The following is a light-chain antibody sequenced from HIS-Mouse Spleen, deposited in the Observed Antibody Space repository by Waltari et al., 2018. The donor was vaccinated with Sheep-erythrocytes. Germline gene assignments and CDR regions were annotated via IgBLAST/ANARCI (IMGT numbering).Light chain of an antibody. Sequence: QSALTQPRSVSGSPGQSVTISCTGTSSDVGGYNYVSWSQQHPGKAPKLMIYEVSKRPSGVPDRFSGSKSGNTASLTISGLQAEDEADYYCCSYAGSYNHVFATGTKVTVL. CDR3: CSYAGSYNHV. CDR2: EVS. V-gene: IGLV2-11*01. CDR1: SSDVGGYNY. J-gene: IGLJ1*01.